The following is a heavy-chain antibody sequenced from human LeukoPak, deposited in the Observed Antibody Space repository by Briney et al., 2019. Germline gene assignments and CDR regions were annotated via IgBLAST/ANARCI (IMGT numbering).Heavy chain of an antibody. CDR1: GFTFSSYA. J-gene: IGHJ4*02. CDR2: ISHSSSGT. D-gene: IGHD6-13*01. CDR3: AKEAGIAAAGLTFNYFDY. V-gene: IGHV3-23*01. Sequence: GGSLRLSCAGSGFTFSSYAMSWVRQAPGKGLEWVSAISHSSSGTYYVDSVKGRFTNSRDNSKNTLYLQMNSLRAEDTAVYYCAKEAGIAAAGLTFNYFDYWGQGTLVTVSS.